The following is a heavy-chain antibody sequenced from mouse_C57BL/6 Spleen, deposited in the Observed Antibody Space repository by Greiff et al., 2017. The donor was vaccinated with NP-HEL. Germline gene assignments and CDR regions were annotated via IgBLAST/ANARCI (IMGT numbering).Heavy chain of an antibody. CDR3: AGGDGSSSLDV. V-gene: IGHV1-64*01. CDR2: IHPNSGST. CDR1: GYTFTSYW. J-gene: IGHJ1*03. Sequence: VQLQQPGAELVKPGASVKLSCKASGYTFTSYWMHWVKQRPGQGLEWIGMIHPNSGSTNYHEKFKSKATLTVDKSSSTAYMQLSSLTSEDSAVYYCAGGDGSSSLDVWGTGTTVTVSS. D-gene: IGHD1-1*01.